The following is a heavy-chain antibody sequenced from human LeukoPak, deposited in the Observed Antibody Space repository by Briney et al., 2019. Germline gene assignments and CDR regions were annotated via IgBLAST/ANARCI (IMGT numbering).Heavy chain of an antibody. CDR3: ARLASRSLVYYGMDV. Sequence: GESLQISCQGSGSRFTSYWIGWVRQMPGKGLEWMGIIYPGDSDTRYSPSFQGQVTISADKSISTAYLQWSSLKASDTAMYYCARLASRSLVYYGMDVWGQGTTVTVSS. D-gene: IGHD6-6*01. CDR2: IYPGDSDT. V-gene: IGHV5-51*01. J-gene: IGHJ6*02. CDR1: GSRFTSYW.